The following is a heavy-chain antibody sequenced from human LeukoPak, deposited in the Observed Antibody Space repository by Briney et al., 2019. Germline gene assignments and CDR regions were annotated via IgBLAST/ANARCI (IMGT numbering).Heavy chain of an antibody. CDR1: GGSFSGYY. CDR3: ARHNGGAYNTHFDY. V-gene: IGHV4-34*01. D-gene: IGHD4-17*01. Sequence: SETLSLTCAVYGGSFSGYYWSWIRQPPGKGLEWIGEINHSGSTNYNPSLKSRVTISVDTSKNQFSLKLSSVTAADTAVYYCARHNGGAYNTHFDYWGQGTMVTVSS. J-gene: IGHJ4*02. CDR2: INHSGST.